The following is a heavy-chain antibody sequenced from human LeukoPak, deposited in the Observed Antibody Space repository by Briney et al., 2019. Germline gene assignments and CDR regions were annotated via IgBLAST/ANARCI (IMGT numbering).Heavy chain of an antibody. V-gene: IGHV1-8*02. CDR3: ARGVSRGVDY. CDR1: GYTFTNYD. J-gene: IGHJ4*02. Sequence: ASVKVSCKASGYTFTNYDINWVRQATGQGLEWLGWVSTDSGNSDSAQKFQGRITLTRDTSISTVFLELRNLRSDDTAVYYCARGVSRGVDYWDQGTLVTVSS. CDR2: VSTDSGNS. D-gene: IGHD3-16*01.